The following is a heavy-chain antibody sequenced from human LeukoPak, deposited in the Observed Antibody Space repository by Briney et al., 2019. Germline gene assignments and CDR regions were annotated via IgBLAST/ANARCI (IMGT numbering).Heavy chain of an antibody. CDR2: IYDSGSA. J-gene: IGHJ4*02. Sequence: SETLSLTCTVSGGSIRSYHWSWIRQPPGKRLEWIGYIYDSGSANYNPSLKSRVTISIDTSKNQFSLKLSSVTAADTAVYYCAREAYCGGDCYSGFDYWGQGTLVTVSS. CDR3: AREAYCGGDCYSGFDY. D-gene: IGHD2-21*02. V-gene: IGHV4-59*01. CDR1: GGSIRSYH.